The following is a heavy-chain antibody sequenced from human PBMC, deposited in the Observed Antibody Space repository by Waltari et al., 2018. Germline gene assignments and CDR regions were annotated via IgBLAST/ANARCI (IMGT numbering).Heavy chain of an antibody. CDR3: AKAPRSIAVAGTGYDY. V-gene: IGHV3-23*01. D-gene: IGHD6-19*01. CDR2: ISGSGGST. Sequence: EVQLLESGGGLVQPGGSLRRSCAASGFPFSSYPLSWVRQAPGTGLDWVSAISGSGGSTYYADSVKGRFTIPRDKSKNTLYLQMNSLRAEDTAVYYCAKAPRSIAVAGTGYDYWGQGTLVTVSS. J-gene: IGHJ4*02. CDR1: GFPFSSYP.